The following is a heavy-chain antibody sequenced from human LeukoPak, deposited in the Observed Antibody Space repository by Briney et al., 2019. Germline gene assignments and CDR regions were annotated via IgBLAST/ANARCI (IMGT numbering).Heavy chain of an antibody. Sequence: GGSLRLSCAASGFTFSTYGMHWVRQAPGKGLEWVAYVHYDGSKIYYTDSVKGRFTISRDNSKHTAYLQMSSLTTDDTGVYYCARDQVPMDVWGKGTTVTVSS. J-gene: IGHJ6*03. CDR3: ARDQVPMDV. V-gene: IGHV3-30*02. CDR2: VHYDGSKI. CDR1: GFTFSTYG.